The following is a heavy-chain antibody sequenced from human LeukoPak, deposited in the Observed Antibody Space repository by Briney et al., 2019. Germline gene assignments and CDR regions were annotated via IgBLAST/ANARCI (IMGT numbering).Heavy chain of an antibody. Sequence: GGSLRLSCAASGFTFSDYYMSWIRQAPGKGLERVSYISSSGSTIYYADSGKGRFTISRDNAKNSLYLQMNSLRAEDTAVYYCARAMATGVATTFDYWGQGTLVTVSS. V-gene: IGHV3-11*04. CDR3: ARAMATGVATTFDY. D-gene: IGHD5-12*01. CDR1: GFTFSDYY. CDR2: ISSSGSTI. J-gene: IGHJ4*02.